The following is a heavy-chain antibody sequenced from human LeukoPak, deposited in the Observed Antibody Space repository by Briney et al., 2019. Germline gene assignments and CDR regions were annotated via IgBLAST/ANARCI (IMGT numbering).Heavy chain of an antibody. V-gene: IGHV5-51*01. Sequence: GESLKISCKASGYSFTSYWIGWVRQMPGKGLEWMGIIYPGNSGTRYSPSFQGQVTISADKSISTAYLQWSSLKASDTAMYYCARQDGWSLYYFDYWGQGTLVTVSS. D-gene: IGHD4-17*01. CDR2: IYPGNSGT. J-gene: IGHJ4*02. CDR1: GYSFTSYW. CDR3: ARQDGWSLYYFDY.